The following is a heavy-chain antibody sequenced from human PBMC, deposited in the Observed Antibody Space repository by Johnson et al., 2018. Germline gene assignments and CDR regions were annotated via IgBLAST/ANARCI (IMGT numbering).Heavy chain of an antibody. CDR3: AGDLDIVVVPADYYYYGMDV. J-gene: IGHJ6*02. Sequence: QVQLQESGPGLVKPSETLSLTCTVSGGSISSYYWSWIRQPAGKGLEWIGRIYTSGSTNYNPSLKSRVTMSVDTSKNQFSLKLSSVTAADTAVVYWAGDLDIVVVPADYYYYGMDVWGQGTTVTVSS. D-gene: IGHD2-2*01. CDR2: IYTSGST. CDR1: GGSISSYY. V-gene: IGHV4-4*07.